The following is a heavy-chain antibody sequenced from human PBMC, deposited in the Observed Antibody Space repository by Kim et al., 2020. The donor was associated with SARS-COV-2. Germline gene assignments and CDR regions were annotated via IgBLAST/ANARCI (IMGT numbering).Heavy chain of an antibody. CDR1: GGSISSSSYY. CDR2: IYYSGST. J-gene: IGHJ5*02. V-gene: IGHV4-39*01. Sequence: SETLSLTCIVSGGSISSSSYYWGWIRQPPGKGLEWIGSIYYSGSTYYNPSLKSRVTISVDTSKNQFSLKLSSVTAADTAVYYCARPNTIFGVPSSFDPWGQGTLVTVSS. CDR3: ARPNTIFGVPSSFDP. D-gene: IGHD3-3*01.